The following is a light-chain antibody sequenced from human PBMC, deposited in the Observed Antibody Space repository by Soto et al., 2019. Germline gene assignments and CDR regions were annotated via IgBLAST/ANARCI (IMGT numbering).Light chain of an antibody. CDR2: VTS. J-gene: IGKJ1*01. CDR3: QQYGTSPRT. V-gene: IGKV3-20*01. CDR1: QSFSSSY. Sequence: EIVLTQSPGTLSLSPGERATLSCRASQSFSSSYFAWYQQQPGQARSLLIYVTSSRPTGIPDRSSGSGPQPNSPLTISRREPEDLPVYSGQQYGTSPRTVGQGTKG.